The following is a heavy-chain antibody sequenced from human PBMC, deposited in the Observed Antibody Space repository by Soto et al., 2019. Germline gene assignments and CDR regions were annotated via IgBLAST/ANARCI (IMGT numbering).Heavy chain of an antibody. CDR1: GGSISSSSYY. Sequence: PSETLSLTCTVSGGSISSSSYYWGWIRQPPGKGLEWIGSIYYSGSTYYNPSLKSRVTISVDTSKNQFSLKLSSVTAADTAVYYCARPRDGDYDSSGYYYPNWFDPWGQGTLVSVSP. CDR3: ARPRDGDYDSSGYYYPNWFDP. CDR2: IYYSGST. D-gene: IGHD3-22*01. V-gene: IGHV4-39*01. J-gene: IGHJ5*02.